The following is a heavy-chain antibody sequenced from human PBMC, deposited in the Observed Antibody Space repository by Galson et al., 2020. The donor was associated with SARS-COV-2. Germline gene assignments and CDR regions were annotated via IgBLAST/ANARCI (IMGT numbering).Heavy chain of an antibody. V-gene: IGHV5-51*01. CDR1: GYRFTNYW. Sequence: HGESLKISCKTSGYRFTNYWIGWVRQMPGKALEWMGMIYPGDSDTRYSPSFQGQVTISADNSISTAYLQWSSLKAWDTAMYYCARPNDFSSGHPYYLDYWGQGTLCTGSS. CDR2: IYPGDSDT. J-gene: IGHJ4*02. D-gene: IGHD3-3*01. CDR3: ARPNDFSSGHPYYLDY.